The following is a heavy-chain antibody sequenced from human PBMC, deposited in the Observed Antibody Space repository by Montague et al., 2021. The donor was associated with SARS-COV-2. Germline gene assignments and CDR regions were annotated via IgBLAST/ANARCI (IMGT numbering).Heavy chain of an antibody. CDR1: GGSFSGYY. Sequence: SETLSLTCAVSGGSFSGYYWSWIRQPPGKGLEWIGGMNPSGGTNYNPSLKSRVTISIDTSKNQFSLKLSSVTAADTAVYYCARGSVVDKSWYFDLWGRGTLVTVSS. D-gene: IGHD5/OR15-5a*01. J-gene: IGHJ2*01. CDR2: MNPSGGT. CDR3: ARGSVVDKSWYFDL. V-gene: IGHV4-34*01.